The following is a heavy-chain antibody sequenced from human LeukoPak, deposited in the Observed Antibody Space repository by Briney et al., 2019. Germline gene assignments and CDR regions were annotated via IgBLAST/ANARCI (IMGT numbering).Heavy chain of an antibody. CDR3: ARAPVAYYYYGMDV. Sequence: SENLSLTCAVYGGSFSGYYWSWIRQPPGKGLEWIGEINHSGSTNYNPSLKSRVTISVDTSKNQFSLKLSSVTAADTAVYYCARAPVAYYYYGMDVWGQGTTVTVSS. CDR2: INHSGST. V-gene: IGHV4-34*01. J-gene: IGHJ6*02. D-gene: IGHD6-19*01. CDR1: GGSFSGYY.